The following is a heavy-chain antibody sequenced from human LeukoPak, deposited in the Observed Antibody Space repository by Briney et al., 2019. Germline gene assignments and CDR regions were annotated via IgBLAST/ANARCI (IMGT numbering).Heavy chain of an antibody. CDR2: INHSGST. D-gene: IGHD3-10*01. V-gene: IGHV4-39*07. Sequence: SETLSLTCTVSGGSISSSSYYWSWIRQPPGKGLEWIGEINHSGSTNYNPSLKSRVTISVDTSKNQFSLKLSSVTAADTAVYYCARAPHYYGSSYYYYGMDVWGQGTTVTVSS. CDR1: GGSISSSSYY. J-gene: IGHJ6*02. CDR3: ARAPHYYGSSYYYYGMDV.